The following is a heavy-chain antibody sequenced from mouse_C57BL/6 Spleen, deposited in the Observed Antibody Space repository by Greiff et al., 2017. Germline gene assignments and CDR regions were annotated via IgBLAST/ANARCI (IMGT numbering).Heavy chain of an antibody. CDR2: IYPRSGNT. D-gene: IGHD1-1*01. CDR1: GYTFTSYG. J-gene: IGHJ2*01. CDR3: ARSRGFITTVVGGFDY. Sequence: VQLQQSGAELARPGASVKLSCKASGYTFTSYGISWVKQRTGQGLEWIGEIYPRSGNTYYNEKFKGKATLTADKSSSTAYMELRSLTSEDSAVYFCARSRGFITTVVGGFDYWGQGTTLTVSS. V-gene: IGHV1-81*01.